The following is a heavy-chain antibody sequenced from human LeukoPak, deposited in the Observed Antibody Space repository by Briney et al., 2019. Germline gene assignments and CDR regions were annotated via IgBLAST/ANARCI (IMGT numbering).Heavy chain of an antibody. J-gene: IGHJ4*02. D-gene: IGHD4-17*01. CDR3: ARGFRSVTTWGYFDY. CDR1: GFTVSTNY. V-gene: IGHV3-66*01. CDR2: IYSGGGT. Sequence: GGSLRLSCAASGFTVSTNYMSWVRQAPGKGLEWVSLIYSGGGTYYADSVKGRFTISRDNSRNTLYLQMNSLRVDDTAAYYCARGFRSVTTWGYFDYWGQGALVTVSS.